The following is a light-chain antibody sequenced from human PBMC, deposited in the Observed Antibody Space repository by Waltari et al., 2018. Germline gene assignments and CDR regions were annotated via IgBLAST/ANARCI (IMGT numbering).Light chain of an antibody. CDR1: QSVSRN. CDR2: GAS. CDR3: QQYNNWPPWT. V-gene: IGKV3-15*01. Sequence: ERVMTQSPATLSVSPGERATVSCRASQSVSRNLDWYEQKPGQAPRLLIYGASTRATVIPARFSGSGSGTEFTLTISSLQSEDFAVYYCQQYNNWPPWTFGQGTKVEIK. J-gene: IGKJ1*01.